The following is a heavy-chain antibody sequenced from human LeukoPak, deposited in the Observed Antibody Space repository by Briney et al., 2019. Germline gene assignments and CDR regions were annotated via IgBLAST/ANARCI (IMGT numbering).Heavy chain of an antibody. D-gene: IGHD5-24*01. J-gene: IGHJ4*02. V-gene: IGHV4-39*07. CDR3: AREPRDGYNRLDY. CDR1: GDSVSSTSDN. CDR2: IYYTGST. Sequence: PSETLSLTCSVSGDSVSSTSDNWGWIRQPPGKGLKWIGNIYYTGSTYYNPSIKSRVTMSVDTSNNQFSLKLSSVTAADTAVYYCAREPRDGYNRLDYWGQGTLVTVSS.